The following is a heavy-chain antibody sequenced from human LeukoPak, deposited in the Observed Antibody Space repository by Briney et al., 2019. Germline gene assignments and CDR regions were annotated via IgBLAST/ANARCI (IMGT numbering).Heavy chain of an antibody. CDR1: GGSISSGGYY. J-gene: IGHJ4*02. V-gene: IGHV4-31*03. Sequence: SETLSLTCTVSGGSISSGGYYWSWIRRHPGKGLEWIGYIYYSGSTYYNPSLKSRVTISVDTSKNQFSLKLSSVTAADTAVYYCARRGYGRFGDHGGFDYWGQGTLVTVSS. D-gene: IGHD3-10*01. CDR2: IYYSGST. CDR3: ARRGYGRFGDHGGFDY.